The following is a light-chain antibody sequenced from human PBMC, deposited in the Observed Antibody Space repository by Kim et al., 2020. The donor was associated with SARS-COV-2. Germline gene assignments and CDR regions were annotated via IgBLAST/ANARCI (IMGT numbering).Light chain of an antibody. J-gene: IGLJ1*01. V-gene: IGLV3-21*01. CDR2: YDR. CDR1: NIGSKS. CDR3: QVWDTNTDRHV. Sequence: AQGEAARSTCGGTNIGSKSVHWYQQRPGRAPVLVIYYDRDRPSGIPERFSGSNSGNTATLTISGVEAGDEADYCCQVWDTNTDRHVFGSGTKVTVL.